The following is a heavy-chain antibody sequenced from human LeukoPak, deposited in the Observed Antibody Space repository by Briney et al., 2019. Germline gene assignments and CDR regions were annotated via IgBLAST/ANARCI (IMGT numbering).Heavy chain of an antibody. CDR1: GFIFDDYA. V-gene: IGHV3-9*03. CDR2: ISWDSDSI. J-gene: IGHJ6*03. CDR3: AKGGGGRLIYYYYMDV. Sequence: GGSLRLSCAASGFIFDDYAMHWVRQAPGKGLEWVSGISWDSDSIDYADSVKGRFTISRDNAKNSLYLQMNSLRAEDMALYYCAKGGGGRLIYYYYMDVWGKGTTVTVSS. D-gene: IGHD3-16*01.